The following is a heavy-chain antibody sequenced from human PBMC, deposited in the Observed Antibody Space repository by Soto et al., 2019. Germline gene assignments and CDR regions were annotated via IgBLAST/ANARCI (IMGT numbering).Heavy chain of an antibody. D-gene: IGHD5-12*01. V-gene: IGHV4-31*03. CDR1: GCSISSGGYY. Sequence: SETLSLPGPVSGCSISSGGYYWSWIRQHPGKGLEWIGYIYYSGSTYYNPSLKSRVTISVDTSKNQFSLKLSSVTAADTAVYYCARGPSGYDRADYYYYCGMDVWGQGTTVTVSS. CDR3: ARGPSGYDRADYYYYCGMDV. CDR2: IYYSGST. J-gene: IGHJ6*02.